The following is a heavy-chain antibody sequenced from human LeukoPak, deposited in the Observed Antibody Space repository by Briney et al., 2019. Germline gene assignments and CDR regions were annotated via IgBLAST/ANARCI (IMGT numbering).Heavy chain of an antibody. CDR1: GYTFTRSG. Sequence: ASVKVSCKASGYTFTRSGITWVRQASGQGLEWMGWINAYNGSTNYAQNFQGRVIMTTDPSTNTAYMELRSLRSDDTAVYYCARDLIGRRITMVRGVIGYWGQGTLVTVSS. CDR2: INAYNGST. D-gene: IGHD3-10*01. CDR3: ARDLIGRRITMVRGVIGY. J-gene: IGHJ4*02. V-gene: IGHV1-18*01.